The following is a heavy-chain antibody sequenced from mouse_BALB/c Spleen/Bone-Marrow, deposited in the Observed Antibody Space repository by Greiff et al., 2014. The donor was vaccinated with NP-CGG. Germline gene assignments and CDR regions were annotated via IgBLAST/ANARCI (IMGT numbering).Heavy chain of an antibody. CDR1: GYSFSGYC. Sequence: EVQLQESGPDLVKPGASVKISCKASGYSFSGYCMHWVKQSHGKSLEWIGRVNPNNGGTSNNQKFKGKAILNVDKSSSTAYMELRSLTSEDSAVYYCARYGSYVGGTMDYWGQGTSVTVSS. CDR2: VNPNNGGT. D-gene: IGHD1-1*02. CDR3: ARYGSYVGGTMDY. J-gene: IGHJ4*01. V-gene: IGHV1-26*01.